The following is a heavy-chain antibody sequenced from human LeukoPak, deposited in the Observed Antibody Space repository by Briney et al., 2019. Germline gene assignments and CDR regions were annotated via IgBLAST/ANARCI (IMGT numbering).Heavy chain of an antibody. CDR2: FDPEDGET. CDR3: TTAYGSSNRLFDY. V-gene: IGHV1-24*01. Sequence: ASVKVSCKASGGTFSSYAISWVRQAPGQGLEWMGGFDPEDGETIYAQKFQGRVTMTEDTSTDTVYMELSSLRSEDTAVYYCTTAYGSSNRLFDYWGQGTLVTVSS. D-gene: IGHD4-11*01. J-gene: IGHJ4*02. CDR1: GGTFSSYA.